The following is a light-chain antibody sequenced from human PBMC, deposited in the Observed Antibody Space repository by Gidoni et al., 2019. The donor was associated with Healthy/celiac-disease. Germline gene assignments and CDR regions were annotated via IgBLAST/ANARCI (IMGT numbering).Light chain of an antibody. CDR3: QQYNSPVT. CDR2: KAS. CDR1: QSISSW. J-gene: IGKJ1*01. Sequence: DIQMTQSPSTLSASVGDRVTITCRASQSISSWLAWYHQKPGKAPKLLIYKASSLESGVPSRFSGSGSGTEFTLTISSLQPDDFATYYCQQYNSPVTFGQGTKVEIK. V-gene: IGKV1-5*03.